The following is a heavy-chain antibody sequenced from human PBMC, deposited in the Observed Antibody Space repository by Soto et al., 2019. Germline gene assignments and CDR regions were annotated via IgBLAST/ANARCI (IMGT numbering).Heavy chain of an antibody. Sequence: QVQLVQSGAEAKKPGASVKVSCKGSGYTFTSYDINWVRQATGQGLEWKGWMNTNSGNTGYAQQFQGRVTMTRNTSISTAYMELSSLRSEDTAVYYCAREKTDYGMDVWGQGTTVTVSS. CDR3: AREKTDYGMDV. CDR1: GYTFTSYD. J-gene: IGHJ6*02. V-gene: IGHV1-8*01. CDR2: MNTNSGNT.